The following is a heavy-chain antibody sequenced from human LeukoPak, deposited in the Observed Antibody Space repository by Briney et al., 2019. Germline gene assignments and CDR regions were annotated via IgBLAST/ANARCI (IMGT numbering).Heavy chain of an antibody. V-gene: IGHV4-30-4*07. CDR1: GGSISSGGYS. CDR2: IFRSGTT. Sequence: SQTLSLTCGVSGGSISSGGYSWSWIRQPPGKAPEWIGYIFRSGTTYYNPSLKSRVTISVDTSKNQFSLKLSSVTAADTAVYYCARGSFAGGNFDYWGQGTLVTVSS. D-gene: IGHD3-16*01. CDR3: ARGSFAGGNFDY. J-gene: IGHJ4*02.